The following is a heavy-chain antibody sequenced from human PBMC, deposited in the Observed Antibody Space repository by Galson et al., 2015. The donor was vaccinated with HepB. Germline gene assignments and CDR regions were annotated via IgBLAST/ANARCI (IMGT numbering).Heavy chain of an antibody. CDR2: ISYDGSNK. CDR1: GFTFSSYA. CDR3: ASRLMGIGY. V-gene: IGHV3-30*04. D-gene: IGHD5-24*01. Sequence: SLRLSCAASGFTFSSYAMHWVRQAPGKGLEWVAVISYDGSNKYYADSVKGRFTISRDNSKNTLYLQMNSLRAEDTAVYYCASRLMGIGYWGQGTLVTVSS. J-gene: IGHJ4*02.